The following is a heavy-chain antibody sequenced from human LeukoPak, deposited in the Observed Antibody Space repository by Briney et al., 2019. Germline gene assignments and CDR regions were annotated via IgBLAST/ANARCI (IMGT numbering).Heavy chain of an antibody. CDR1: GFTFSSYS. V-gene: IGHV3-48*04. J-gene: IGHJ4*02. CDR3: AKDIAAGTNY. Sequence: GGSLRLSCAASGFTFSSYSMNWVRQAPGKGLEWVSYISSSSSTIYYADSVKGRFTISRDNAKNSLYLQMNSLRAEDTALYYCAKDIAAGTNYWGQGTLVTVSS. CDR2: ISSSSSTI. D-gene: IGHD6-13*01.